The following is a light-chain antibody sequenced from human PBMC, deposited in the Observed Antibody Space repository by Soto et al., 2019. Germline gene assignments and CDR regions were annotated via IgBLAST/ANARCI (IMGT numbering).Light chain of an antibody. V-gene: IGKV3-15*01. CDR1: QSVDND. CDR3: IRYNSWPWT. CDR2: GAS. Sequence: EIVLTQAPGTLSLSPGERAILSCTTSQSVDNDLAWYQEKPGQAPRLLIYGASTRATGFPPRFSGSGSGTEFNLTISSLQSEDFAIYYCIRYNSWPWTFGRGTTVDIK. J-gene: IGKJ1*01.